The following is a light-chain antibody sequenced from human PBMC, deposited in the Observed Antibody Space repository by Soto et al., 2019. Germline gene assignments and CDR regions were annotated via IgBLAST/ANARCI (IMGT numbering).Light chain of an antibody. J-gene: IGKJ5*01. CDR1: QSISSY. V-gene: IGKV1-9*01. CDR3: QQLYTLPFT. Sequence: IQMAQSPFSLSASVGDRVTITCRASQSISSYLNWYQQKPGKTPKLLIYAAVSLQSGIPSRFSAYGSWTEFTLTISGLLPEDVSADHCQQLYTLPFTFGQETRLEI. CDR2: AAV.